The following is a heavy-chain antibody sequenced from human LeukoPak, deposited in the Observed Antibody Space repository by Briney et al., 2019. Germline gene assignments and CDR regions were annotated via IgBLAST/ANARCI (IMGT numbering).Heavy chain of an antibody. Sequence: GGSLRLSCAASGFTFSSYAMSWVRQAPGKGLEWVSGISGSGGSTYYADSVKGRFTISRDNSKNTLYLQMNSLRAEDTAEYYCAKHSLKTGYSSGRIWDYWGQGTLVTVSS. CDR1: GFTFSSYA. J-gene: IGHJ4*02. V-gene: IGHV3-23*01. D-gene: IGHD6-19*01. CDR3: AKHSLKTGYSSGRIWDY. CDR2: ISGSGGST.